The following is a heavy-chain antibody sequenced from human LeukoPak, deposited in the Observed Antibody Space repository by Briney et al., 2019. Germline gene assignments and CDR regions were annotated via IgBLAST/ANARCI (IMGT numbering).Heavy chain of an antibody. V-gene: IGHV5-51*01. Sequence: GESLKISCKGSGYSFTSYWIGWVRQMPGKGLEWMGIIYPGDSDTRYSPSFQGQVTISADKSISTAYLQWSSLKASDTAMYYCARGHSGSYYEGSAFDIWGQGTMVTVSS. D-gene: IGHD1-26*01. J-gene: IGHJ3*02. CDR3: ARGHSGSYYEGSAFDI. CDR2: IYPGDSDT. CDR1: GYSFTSYW.